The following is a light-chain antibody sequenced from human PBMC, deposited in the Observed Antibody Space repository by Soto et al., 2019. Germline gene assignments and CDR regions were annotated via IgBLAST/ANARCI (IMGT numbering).Light chain of an antibody. J-gene: IGKJ4*01. CDR2: AAS. CDR1: QSISSW. V-gene: IGKV1-5*01. CDR3: QQNYRSPLT. Sequence: DIQMTQSPSTLSASVGDRVTITCRASQSISSWLAWYQQKPGKAPKLLIYAASSLHSGVPSRFSGSGSGTDFTLTISSLQPEDFATYSCQQNYRSPLTFGGGTKVDIK.